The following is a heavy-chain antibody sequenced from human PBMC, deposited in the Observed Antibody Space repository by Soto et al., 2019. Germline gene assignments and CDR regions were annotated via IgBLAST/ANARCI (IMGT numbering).Heavy chain of an antibody. V-gene: IGHV1-8*01. CDR1: GYTFTSYD. CDR2: MNPNSGNT. CDR3: ARDPSDRNWFDP. J-gene: IGHJ5*02. D-gene: IGHD3-16*02. Sequence: ASVKVSCKASGYTFTSYDINWVRQATGQGLEWMGWMNPNSGNTGYAQRFQGRVTMTRNTSISTAYMELSSLRSEDTAVYYCARDPSDRNWFDPWGQGTLVTVSS.